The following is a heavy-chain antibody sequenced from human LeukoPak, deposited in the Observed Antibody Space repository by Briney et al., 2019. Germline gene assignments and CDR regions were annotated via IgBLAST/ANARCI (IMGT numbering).Heavy chain of an antibody. J-gene: IGHJ4*02. V-gene: IGHV3-30*04. CDR3: ARNFRAGYNNSFDY. CDR2: ITYDGSKK. CDR1: GFTFSSYA. D-gene: IGHD5-24*01. Sequence: GRSLRLSCAASGFTFSSYAMHWVRQAPGKGLEWVTIITYDGSKKYYADYVKGRFTISRDNSKNTLYLQMNSRRAEDTAVYYCARNFRAGYNNSFDYWGQGTLVTVSS.